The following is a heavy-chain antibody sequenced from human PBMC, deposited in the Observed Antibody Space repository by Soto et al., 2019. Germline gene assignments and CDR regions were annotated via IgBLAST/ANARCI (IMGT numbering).Heavy chain of an antibody. CDR3: AGRGVRAAATNWFAP. J-gene: IGHJ5*02. D-gene: IGHD6-13*01. Sequence: QLQLQESGPRVVKPSETLSLTCSVSGGSISSGSYYWGWIRQTPGRVLDWIASMYHGGTTYSNPSLKSRVTISVDTSKNQFSLRLPSVTAADTAVYYCAGRGVRAAATNWFAPWGQGILVTVSS. CDR2: MYHGGTT. V-gene: IGHV4-39*01. CDR1: GGSISSGSYY.